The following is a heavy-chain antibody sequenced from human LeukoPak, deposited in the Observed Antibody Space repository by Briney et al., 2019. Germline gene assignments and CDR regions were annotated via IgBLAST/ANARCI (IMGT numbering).Heavy chain of an antibody. D-gene: IGHD5-18*01. Sequence: PGGSLRLSCAASGFTFSSYWVTWVRQAPGKGLEWVAKIKQDGSDKYYVDSVKGRFTISRDNAKNSLYLQMNSLRAEDTAVYYCARAYSYVSYWGQGALVTVSS. V-gene: IGHV3-7*01. CDR3: ARAYSYVSY. J-gene: IGHJ4*02. CDR2: IKQDGSDK. CDR1: GFTFSSYW.